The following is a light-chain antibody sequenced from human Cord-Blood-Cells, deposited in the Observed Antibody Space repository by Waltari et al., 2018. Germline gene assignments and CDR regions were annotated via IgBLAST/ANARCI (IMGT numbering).Light chain of an antibody. CDR2: SAS. Sequence: IQMTQSTTSLSASIGDRGTIACRASQSISSYLNWYQQKPGKAPKLLIYSASSLQSVVPSRFSGSGSGTDFPLTISSLQPEDFATYYCQQSYSTPWTFGQGTKVEIK. J-gene: IGKJ1*01. CDR1: QSISSY. V-gene: IGKV1-39*01. CDR3: QQSYSTPWT.